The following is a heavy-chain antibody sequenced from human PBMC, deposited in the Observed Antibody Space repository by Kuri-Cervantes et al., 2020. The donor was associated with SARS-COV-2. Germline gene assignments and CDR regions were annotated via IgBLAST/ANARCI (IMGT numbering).Heavy chain of an antibody. J-gene: IGHJ4*02. CDR1: GYSISSGYY. CDR3: ARGGRSTWSHFDY. D-gene: IGHD6-13*01. CDR2: IYHSGST. V-gene: IGHV4-38-2*01. Sequence: SETLSLTCAVSGYSISSGYYWGWIRQPPGKGLEWIGSIYHSGSTYYNPSLKSRVTISVDTSKNQFSLKLSSVTAADTAVYYCARGGRSTWSHFDYWGQGTLVTVSS.